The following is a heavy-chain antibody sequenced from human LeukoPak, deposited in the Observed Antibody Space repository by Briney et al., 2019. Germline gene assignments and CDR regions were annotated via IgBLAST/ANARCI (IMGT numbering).Heavy chain of an antibody. CDR1: GFTFSSNY. D-gene: IGHD3-9*01. V-gene: IGHV3-66*01. Sequence: GSLRLSCAASGFTFSSNYMAWVRQAPGKGLEWVSVIYDGGFTDYTDSVKGRFTISRDNSKSTLYLQMNTLRAEDTAVYYCARVMGRLVRTWYFDLWGRGTLVTVSS. J-gene: IGHJ2*01. CDR3: ARVMGRLVRTWYFDL. CDR2: IYDGGFT.